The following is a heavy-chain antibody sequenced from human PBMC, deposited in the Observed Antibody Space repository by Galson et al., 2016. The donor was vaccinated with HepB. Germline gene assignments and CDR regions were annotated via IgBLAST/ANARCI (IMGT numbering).Heavy chain of an antibody. J-gene: IGHJ6*02. D-gene: IGHD3-10*01. CDR2: ISVSGDKI. CDR3: AKRFGSFISMLRGVYGMDV. CDR1: GFTFSNYA. Sequence: SLRLSCAASGFTFSNYAMNWVRQAPGKGLEWVSDISVSGDKIYYADSVKGRFTISRYNSKNSLYLQMNRLRAEDTAVYYCAKRFGSFISMLRGVYGMDVWGQGTTVTVSS. V-gene: IGHV3-23*01.